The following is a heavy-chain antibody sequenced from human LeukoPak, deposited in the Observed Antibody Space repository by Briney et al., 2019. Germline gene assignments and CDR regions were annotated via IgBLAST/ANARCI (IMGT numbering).Heavy chain of an antibody. CDR3: ATDRYHSSGWYRFGY. V-gene: IGHV1-24*01. J-gene: IGHJ4*02. Sequence: ASVKVSCKVSGYTLTELSMHWVRQAPGKGLEWLGGFDPEDGETIYAQKFQGRVTMTEDTSTDTAYMELSSLRSEDTAVYYCATDRYHSSGWYRFGYWGQGTLVTVSS. D-gene: IGHD6-19*01. CDR2: FDPEDGET. CDR1: GYTLTELS.